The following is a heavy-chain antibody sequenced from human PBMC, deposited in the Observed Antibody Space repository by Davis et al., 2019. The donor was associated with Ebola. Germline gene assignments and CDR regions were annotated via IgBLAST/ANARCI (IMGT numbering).Heavy chain of an antibody. D-gene: IGHD1-26*01. CDR3: ARGWGELLRGVPYYYYGMDV. CDR2: IYYSGST. Sequence: MPSETLSLTCTVSGGSISSGDYYWSWIRQPPGKGLEWIGYIYYSGSTNYNPSLKSRVTISVDTSKNQFSLKLSSVTAADTAVYYCARGWGELLRGVPYYYYGMDVWGQGTTVTVSS. J-gene: IGHJ6*02. V-gene: IGHV4-61*08. CDR1: GGSISSGDYY.